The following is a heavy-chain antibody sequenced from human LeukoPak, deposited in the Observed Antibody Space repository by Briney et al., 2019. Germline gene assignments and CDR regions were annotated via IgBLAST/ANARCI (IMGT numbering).Heavy chain of an antibody. Sequence: KPSETLSLTCAVYGGSFSGYYWSWIRQPPGKGLEWIGYIYYSGSTNYNPSLKSRVTISVDTSKNQFSLKLSSVTAADTAVYYCARADCTVASCYAWRDAFHIWGQGTMVSVSS. CDR1: GGSFSGYY. V-gene: IGHV4-59*01. D-gene: IGHD2-2*01. CDR3: ARADCTVASCYAWRDAFHI. CDR2: IYYSGST. J-gene: IGHJ3*02.